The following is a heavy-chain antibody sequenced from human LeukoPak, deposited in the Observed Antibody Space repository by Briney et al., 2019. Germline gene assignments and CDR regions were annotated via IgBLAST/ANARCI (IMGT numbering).Heavy chain of an antibody. CDR1: GGSISSGGYS. CDR3: ARVDDSSGWPFDY. CDR2: IYHSGST. V-gene: IGHV4-30-2*01. J-gene: IGHJ4*02. Sequence: PSETLSLTCAVSGGSISSGGYSWSWIRQPPGTGLEWIGYIYHSGSTYYSPSLKSRVTVSVDRSKNQFSLKLSSVTAADTAVYYCARVDDSSGWPFDYWGQGTLVTVSS. D-gene: IGHD6-19*01.